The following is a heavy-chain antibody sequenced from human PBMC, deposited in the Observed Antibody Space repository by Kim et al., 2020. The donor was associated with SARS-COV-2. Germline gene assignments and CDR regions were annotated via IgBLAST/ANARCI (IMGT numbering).Heavy chain of an antibody. Sequence: GGSLRLSCAASGFTVSSNYMSWVRQAPGKGLEWVSVIYSGGSTYYADSVKGRFTISRDNSKNTLYLQMNSLRAEDTAVYYCARVTAGVIDGYYFDYWGQGTLVTVSS. J-gene: IGHJ4*02. CDR2: IYSGGST. CDR3: ARVTAGVIDGYYFDY. D-gene: IGHD3-16*02. CDR1: GFTVSSNY. V-gene: IGHV3-53*01.